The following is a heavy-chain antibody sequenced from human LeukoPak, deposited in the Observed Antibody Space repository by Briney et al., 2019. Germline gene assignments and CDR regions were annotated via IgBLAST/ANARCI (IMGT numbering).Heavy chain of an antibody. CDR2: IYTSGST. CDR3: ARSRSYYYYYMDV. Sequence: PSETLSLTCTVSGGSISSYYWNWIRQPPGKGLEWIGYIYTSGSTNYNPSLKSRVTISVDTSKNQFSLKLSSVTAADTAVYYCARSRSYYYYYMDVWGKGTTVTVSS. J-gene: IGHJ6*03. V-gene: IGHV4-4*09. CDR1: GGSISSYY.